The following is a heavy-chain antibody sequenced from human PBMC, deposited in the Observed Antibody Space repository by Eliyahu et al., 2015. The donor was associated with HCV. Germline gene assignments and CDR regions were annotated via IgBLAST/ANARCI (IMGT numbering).Heavy chain of an antibody. CDR3: ARGGGNYYYFDY. V-gene: IGHV6-1*01. Sequence: QVQLQQSGPGLVKPSQTLSLTCAISGDSVXXNSAAWNWIRQSPSRGLEWLGRTGYRSKWYNDYAESVKSRITINPDTSKNQFSLQLNSVTPEDTAVYYCARGGGNYYYFDYWGQGTLVTVSS. J-gene: IGHJ4*02. D-gene: IGHD1-26*01. CDR1: GDSVXXNSAA. CDR2: TGYRSKWYN.